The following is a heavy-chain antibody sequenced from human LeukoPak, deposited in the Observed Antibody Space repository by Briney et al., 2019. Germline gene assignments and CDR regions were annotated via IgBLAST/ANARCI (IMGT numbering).Heavy chain of an antibody. Sequence: SQTLSLTCALSGDSLSSSSAAWNWIRQSPSRGLEWLGRTYYRSKLYNDFAVSVKSRITINPDTSKNQFSLQLNSVIPEDTAVYYCARDQRSLIAAAGVASYYYYGMDVWGQGTTVTVSS. CDR2: TYYRSKLYN. V-gene: IGHV6-1*01. D-gene: IGHD6-13*01. J-gene: IGHJ6*02. CDR1: GDSLSSSSAA. CDR3: ARDQRSLIAAAGVASYYYYGMDV.